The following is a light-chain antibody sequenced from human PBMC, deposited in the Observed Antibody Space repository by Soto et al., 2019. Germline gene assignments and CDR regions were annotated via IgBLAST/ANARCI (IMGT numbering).Light chain of an antibody. CDR3: CSLTTSHTYV. CDR1: SSDIGHYDY. Sequence: QSALTQPASVSGSPGQSITISCTGTSSDIGHYDYVSWYQQHPGKAPKLMIYHVTYRPSGVSNRYSGSRSGNSASLTISGLQADDEADYYCCSLTTSHTYVFGSGTKVTVL. J-gene: IGLJ1*01. CDR2: HVT. V-gene: IGLV2-14*03.